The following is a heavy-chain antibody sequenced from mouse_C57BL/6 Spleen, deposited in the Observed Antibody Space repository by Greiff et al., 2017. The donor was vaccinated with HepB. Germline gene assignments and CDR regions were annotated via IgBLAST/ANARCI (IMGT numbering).Heavy chain of an antibody. V-gene: IGHV1-50*01. CDR1: GYTFTSYW. D-gene: IGHD1-1*01. CDR3: ARRRSPDD. J-gene: IGHJ2*01. CDR2: IDPSDSYT. Sequence: VQLQQPGAELVKPGASVKLSCKASGYTFTSYWLQWVKQRPGQGLEWIGEIDPSDSYTNYNQTFKGKATLTVDTSSSTAYMQLSSLTSEDSAVYYCARRRSPDDWGKGTTRTVSS.